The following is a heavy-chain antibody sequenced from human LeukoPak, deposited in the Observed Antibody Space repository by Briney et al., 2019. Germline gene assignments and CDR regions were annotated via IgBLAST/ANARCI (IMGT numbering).Heavy chain of an antibody. V-gene: IGHV3-53*01. CDR3: ARDRVGEWSYYYGMDV. J-gene: IGHJ6*02. Sequence: PGGSLRLSCAASGFTVSSNYMSWVRQAPGKGLEWVSVIYGGGSTYYADSVKGRFTISRDNSKNTLYLQMNSLRAEDTAVYYCARDRVGEWSYYYGMDVWGQGTTVTVSS. CDR1: GFTVSSNY. D-gene: IGHD3-3*01. CDR2: IYGGGST.